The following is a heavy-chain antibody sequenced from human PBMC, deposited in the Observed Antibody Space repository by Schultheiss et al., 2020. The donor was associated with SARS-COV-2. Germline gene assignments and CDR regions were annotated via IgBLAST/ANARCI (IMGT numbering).Heavy chain of an antibody. CDR1: GGSISSYY. V-gene: IGHV4-59*12. D-gene: IGHD2-2*01. CDR2: IYYSGST. J-gene: IGHJ6*03. CDR3: ARGLRPSLLSGYMDV. Sequence: SETLSLTCTVSGGSISSYYWSWIRQPPGKGLEWIGSIYYSGSTYYNPSLKSRVTISVDTSKNQFSLKLSSVTAADTAVYYCARGLRPSLLSGYMDVWGKGTTVTVSS.